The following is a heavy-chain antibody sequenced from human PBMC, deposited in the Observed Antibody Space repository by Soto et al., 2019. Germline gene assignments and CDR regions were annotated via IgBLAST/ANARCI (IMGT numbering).Heavy chain of an antibody. CDR2: INSGGYST. D-gene: IGHD6-19*01. J-gene: IGHJ3*02. V-gene: IGHV3-74*01. CDR3: ARGYSSGFDAFDI. Sequence: AGGSLRLSCAASGFTFSSYWMHWVRQAPGKGLVWVSRINSGGYSTNYADSLKGRFTISKDNAKNTLYLQMNSLRAEDTAVYYCARGYSSGFDAFDIWGQGTMVTVSS. CDR1: GFTFSSYW.